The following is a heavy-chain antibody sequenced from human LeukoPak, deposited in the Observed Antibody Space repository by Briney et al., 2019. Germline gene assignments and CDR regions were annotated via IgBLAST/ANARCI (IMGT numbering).Heavy chain of an antibody. D-gene: IGHD2-2*01. CDR3: AKGLDVVPAAEFDY. V-gene: IGHV3-23*01. J-gene: IGHJ4*02. CDR1: GFTFSSYA. CDR2: ISGSGGST. Sequence: GGSLRLFCAASGFTFSSYAMSWVRQAPGKGLEWVSAISGSGGSTYYADSVKGRFTISRDNSKNTLYLQMNSLRAEDTAVYYCAKGLDVVPAAEFDYWGQGTLVTVSS.